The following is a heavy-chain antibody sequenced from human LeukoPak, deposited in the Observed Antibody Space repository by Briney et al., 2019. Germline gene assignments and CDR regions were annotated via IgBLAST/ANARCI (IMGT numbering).Heavy chain of an antibody. V-gene: IGHV1-18*01. CDR2: ISAYNGNT. J-gene: IGHJ3*02. D-gene: IGHD6-13*01. CDR1: GYTFTSYG. Sequence: ASVKVSCKASGYTFTSYGISWVRQAPGQRLEWMGWISAYNGNTNYAQKLQGRVTMTTDTSTSTAYMELRSLRSDDTAVYYCARGGYSSSWYDHDAFDIWGQGTMVTVSS. CDR3: ARGGYSSSWYDHDAFDI.